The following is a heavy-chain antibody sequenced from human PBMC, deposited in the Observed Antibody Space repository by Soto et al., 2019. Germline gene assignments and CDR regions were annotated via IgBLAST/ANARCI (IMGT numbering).Heavy chain of an antibody. J-gene: IGHJ4*02. CDR3: ARGPEYYYDSSGYYYSYSGTVTYYFDY. D-gene: IGHD3-22*01. V-gene: IGHV4-39*01. CDR2: IYYSGST. CDR1: GGSISSSSYY. Sequence: SETLSLTCTVSGGSISSSSYYWGWIRQPPGKGLEWIGSIYYSGSTYYNPSLKSRVTISVDTSKNQFSLKLSSVTAADTAVYYCARGPEYYYDSSGYYYSYSGTVTYYFDYWGQGTLVTVSS.